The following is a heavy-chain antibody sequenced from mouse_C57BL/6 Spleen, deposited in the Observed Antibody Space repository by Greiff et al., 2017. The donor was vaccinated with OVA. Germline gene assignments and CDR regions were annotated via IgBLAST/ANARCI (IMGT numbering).Heavy chain of an antibody. Sequence: SGPELVKPGASVKISCKASGYAFSSSWMNWVKQRPGKGLEWIGRIYPGDGDTNYNGKFKGKATLTADKSSSTAYMQLSSLTSEDSAVYFCARSASGAMDYWGQGTSVTVSS. CDR1: GYAFSSSW. V-gene: IGHV1-82*01. J-gene: IGHJ4*01. D-gene: IGHD6-1*01. CDR3: ARSASGAMDY. CDR2: IYPGDGDT.